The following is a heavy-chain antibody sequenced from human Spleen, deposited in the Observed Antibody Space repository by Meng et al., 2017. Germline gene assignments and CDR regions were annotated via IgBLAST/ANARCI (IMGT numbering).Heavy chain of an antibody. D-gene: IGHD3-10*01. V-gene: IGHV3-48*03. Sequence: GESLKISCAASGFTFSSYEMNWVRQAPGKGLEWVSYISSSGSTIYYADSVKGRFTISRDNAKNSLYLQMNSLRAEDTAVYYCARHILWFGENAFDIWGQGTMVTVSS. J-gene: IGHJ3*02. CDR3: ARHILWFGENAFDI. CDR2: ISSSGSTI. CDR1: GFTFSSYE.